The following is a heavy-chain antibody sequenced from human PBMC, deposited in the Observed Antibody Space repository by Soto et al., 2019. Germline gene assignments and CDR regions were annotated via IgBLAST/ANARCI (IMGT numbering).Heavy chain of an antibody. CDR2: ISGSGGST. CDR3: AKALGGTLYYYYMDV. CDR1: GFTFSSYA. D-gene: IGHD3-16*01. V-gene: IGHV3-23*01. J-gene: IGHJ6*03. Sequence: GGSLRLSCAASGFTFSSYAMSWVRQAPGKGLEWVSAISGSGGSTYYADSVKGRFTISRDNSKNTLYLQMNSLRAEDTAVYYCAKALGGTLYYYYMDVWGKGTTVTVSS.